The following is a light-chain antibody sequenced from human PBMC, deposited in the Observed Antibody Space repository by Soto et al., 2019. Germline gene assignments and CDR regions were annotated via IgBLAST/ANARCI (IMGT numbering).Light chain of an antibody. CDR1: QSVSSY. CDR3: QQRSNWPPLT. CDR2: DAS. Sequence: ENVLTQSPATLSLSPGERATLSCRASQSVSSYLAWYQQKPGQAPRLLIYDASNRATGIPARFSGSGSGTDLTLTISSLEPEDFAVYYCQQRSNWPPLTFGGGTKVDIK. V-gene: IGKV3-11*01. J-gene: IGKJ4*01.